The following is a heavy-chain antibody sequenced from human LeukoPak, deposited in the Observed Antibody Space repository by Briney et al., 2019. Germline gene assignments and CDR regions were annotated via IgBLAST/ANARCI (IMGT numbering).Heavy chain of an antibody. Sequence: GGSLRLSCAASGFTLSSYSMNWVRQAPGKGLEWVSAISRSSAYIYYADSVKGRFTISRDNAKNSLYLQMNSLRAEDTAVYYCASFPPYMVRTDAFDIWGQGTMVTVSS. D-gene: IGHD3-10*01. J-gene: IGHJ3*02. CDR1: GFTLSSYS. CDR2: ISRSSAYI. V-gene: IGHV3-21*01. CDR3: ASFPPYMVRTDAFDI.